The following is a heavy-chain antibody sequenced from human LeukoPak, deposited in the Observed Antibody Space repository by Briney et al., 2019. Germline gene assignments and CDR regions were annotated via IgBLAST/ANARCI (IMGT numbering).Heavy chain of an antibody. Sequence: GGSLRLSCDASGFTFSDYYMTWIRQAPGKGLGWVSHISSSGNYRNYADSVKGRFTISRDNAKNSLYLQMNSLRAEDTAVYYCARADSSSWFDYWGQGALVTVSS. CDR1: GFTFSDYY. CDR2: ISSSGNYR. CDR3: ARADSSSWFDY. J-gene: IGHJ4*02. D-gene: IGHD6-13*01. V-gene: IGHV3-11*05.